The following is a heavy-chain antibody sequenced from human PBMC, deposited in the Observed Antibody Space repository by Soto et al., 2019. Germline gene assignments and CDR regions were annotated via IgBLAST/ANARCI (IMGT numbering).Heavy chain of an antibody. CDR3: ARETYHYDSSGYFGLDV. V-gene: IGHV1-18*01. CDR1: GYSFTSYG. J-gene: IGHJ6*02. CDR2: ISAYNGNT. Sequence: QVQFVQSGAEVKKPGASVKVSCKASGYSFTSYGISWVRQAPGQGLEWMGWISAYNGNTNYAQKFQARVTMTTDTSTKTAYMELRSLRSDDTAVYYCARETYHYDSSGYFGLDVWGQGTTVTVSS. D-gene: IGHD3-22*01.